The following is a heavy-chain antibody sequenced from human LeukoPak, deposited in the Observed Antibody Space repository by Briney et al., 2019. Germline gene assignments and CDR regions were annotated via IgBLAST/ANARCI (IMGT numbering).Heavy chain of an antibody. CDR2: IVVGSGNT. V-gene: IGHV1-58*02. J-gene: IGHJ4*02. D-gene: IGHD3-22*01. Sequence: GTSVKVSCKASGFTFTSSAMQWVRQARGQRLEWIGWIVVGSGNTNYAQKFQERVTITRDMSTSTAYMELISPRSEDTAVYYCPAENDYYDSSGYYPYYFDYWGQGTLVTVSS. CDR3: PAENDYYDSSGYYPYYFDY. CDR1: GFTFTSSA.